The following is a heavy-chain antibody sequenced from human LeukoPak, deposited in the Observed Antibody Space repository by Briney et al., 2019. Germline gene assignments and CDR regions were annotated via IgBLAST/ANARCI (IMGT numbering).Heavy chain of an antibody. J-gene: IGHJ6*02. D-gene: IGHD3-3*01. CDR1: GGSVSSSSYY. Sequence: PSETLSLTCTVSGGSVSSSSYYWSWIRQPPGKGLEWIGYIYYNGSTNYNPSLKSRVTISIDTSKNQFSLKLSSVTAADTAVYYCASLSYDFWSGYYSGYYYYGMDVWGQGTTVTVSS. CDR3: ASLSYDFWSGYYSGYYYYGMDV. CDR2: IYYNGST. V-gene: IGHV4-61*01.